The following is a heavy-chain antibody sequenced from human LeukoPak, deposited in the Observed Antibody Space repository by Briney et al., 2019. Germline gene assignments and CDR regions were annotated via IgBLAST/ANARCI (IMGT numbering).Heavy chain of an antibody. Sequence: SETLSLTCTVSGGSISSHYWSWIRQPPGKGLEWIGYIYYSGSTNYNPSLKSRVAISVDTSKNQFSLKLSSVTAADTAVYYCAGVWSEYYYDRSGYDPWGQGTLVTVSS. V-gene: IGHV4-59*11. CDR3: AGVWSEYYYDRSGYDP. CDR2: IYYSGST. CDR1: GGSISSHY. J-gene: IGHJ5*02. D-gene: IGHD3-22*01.